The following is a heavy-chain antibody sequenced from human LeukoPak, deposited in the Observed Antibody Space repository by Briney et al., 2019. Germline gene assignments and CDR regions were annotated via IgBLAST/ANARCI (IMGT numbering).Heavy chain of an antibody. Sequence: PGGSLRLSCAASGFPFSSYGMHWVRQAPSKGLEWVARLVYDERSDYANSVKGRFSISRDNSKNTLYLEMNSLRAEDTAIYYCAKFYKWPRGIDHWGQGTLVTVSS. CDR3: AKFYKWPRGIDH. CDR1: GFPFSSYG. D-gene: IGHD5-12*01. J-gene: IGHJ4*02. CDR2: LVYDERS. V-gene: IGHV3-30*02.